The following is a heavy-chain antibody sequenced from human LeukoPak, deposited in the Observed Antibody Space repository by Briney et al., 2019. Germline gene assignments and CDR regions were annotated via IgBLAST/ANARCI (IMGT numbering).Heavy chain of an antibody. CDR2: ISSSSSYI. V-gene: IGHV3-21*01. CDR3: ARRGITGTTRGWFDP. J-gene: IGHJ5*02. CDR1: GFTFSSYS. D-gene: IGHD1-20*01. Sequence: GGSLRLSCAASGFTFSSYSLNWVRQAPGKGLEWVSSISSSSSYIYYADSVKGRFTISRDNAKNSLYLQMNRLRAEDTAVYYCARRGITGTTRGWFDPRGQGTLVTVSS.